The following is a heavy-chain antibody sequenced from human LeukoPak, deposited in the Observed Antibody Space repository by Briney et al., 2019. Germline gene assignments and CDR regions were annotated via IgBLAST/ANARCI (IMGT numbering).Heavy chain of an antibody. CDR1: GGSISNYY. CDR3: ARDLHSMAVGSWYFDL. D-gene: IGHD6-19*01. J-gene: IGHJ2*01. V-gene: IGHV4-59*01. Sequence: SETLSLTCSVSGGSISNYYWSWIRQPPGKGLEWIGSIYYSGSTDYNPSLKSRVTISLDTSKNHFSLNLTSVTAADTAVYYCARDLHSMAVGSWYFDLWGRGTLVTVSS. CDR2: IYYSGST.